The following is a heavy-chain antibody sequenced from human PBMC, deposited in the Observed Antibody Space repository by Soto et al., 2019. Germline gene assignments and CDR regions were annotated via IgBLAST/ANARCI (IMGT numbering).Heavy chain of an antibody. CDR2: ISYDGSNK. CDR1: GFTFSSYA. J-gene: IGHJ4*02. CDR3: ARVGVATVTRDYFDY. V-gene: IGHV3-30*04. D-gene: IGHD4-17*01. Sequence: GGSLRLSCAASGFTFSSYAMHWVRQAPGKGLEWVAVISYDGSNKYYADSVKGRFTISRDNSKNTLYLQMNSLRAEDTAVYYCARVGVATVTRDYFDYWGQGTLVTVSS.